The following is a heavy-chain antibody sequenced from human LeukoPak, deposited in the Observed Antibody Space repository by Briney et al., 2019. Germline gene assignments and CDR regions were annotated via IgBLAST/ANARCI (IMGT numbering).Heavy chain of an antibody. CDR2: VSSGGGTI. Sequence: GGSLRLSCAASGFTFSDYSVNWVRQAPGKGLEWVSYVSSGGGTIYYADSVKGRFTISRDNAKNSLYLQMNSLRDEGTAVYYCARVAAGYSVNFFDYWGQGTLVTVSS. D-gene: IGHD4-23*01. CDR1: GFTFSDYS. J-gene: IGHJ4*02. V-gene: IGHV3-48*02. CDR3: ARVAAGYSVNFFDY.